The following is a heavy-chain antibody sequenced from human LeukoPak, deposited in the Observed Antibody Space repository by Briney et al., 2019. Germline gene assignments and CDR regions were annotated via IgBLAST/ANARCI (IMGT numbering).Heavy chain of an antibody. V-gene: IGHV3-53*01. CDR1: GFTFSSNY. CDR3: ARDYYGSGSWDY. D-gene: IGHD3-10*01. CDR2: IYSGGST. Sequence: GGSLRLSCAASGFTFSSNYMSWVRQAPGKGLEWVSVIYSGGSTYYADSVKGRFTISRDNSKNTLYLQMNSLRAEDTAVYYCARDYYGSGSWDYWGQGTLVTVSS. J-gene: IGHJ4*02.